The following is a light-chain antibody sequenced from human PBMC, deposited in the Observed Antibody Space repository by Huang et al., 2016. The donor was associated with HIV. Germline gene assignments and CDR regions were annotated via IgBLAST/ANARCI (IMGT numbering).Light chain of an antibody. V-gene: IGKV4-1*01. CDR1: QSVLYSSNNKNY. CDR2: WAS. Sequence: DIVMTQSPDSLSVSLGERATINCKSSQSVLYSSNNKNYLAWYQQKVGQPPKLLMYWASSRESGVPDRFSGSGSGTDFTLTISSLQAEDVAVYYCQQYYSTPPTFGQGTKVEIK. J-gene: IGKJ1*01. CDR3: QQYYSTPPT.